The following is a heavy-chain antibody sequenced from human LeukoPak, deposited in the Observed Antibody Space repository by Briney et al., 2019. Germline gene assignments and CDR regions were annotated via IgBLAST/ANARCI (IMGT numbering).Heavy chain of an antibody. Sequence: KPSETLSLTCTVSGGSITSYYWSWIRQPPGKGLEWIGYIYYSGSTNYNPSLKSRVTISVDTSNNQFSLKLSSVTAADTAVYYCARVLYYYDSSGYYYDAFDIWGQGTMVTVSS. D-gene: IGHD3-22*01. CDR1: GGSITSYY. CDR3: ARVLYYYDSSGYYYDAFDI. V-gene: IGHV4-59*01. CDR2: IYYSGST. J-gene: IGHJ3*02.